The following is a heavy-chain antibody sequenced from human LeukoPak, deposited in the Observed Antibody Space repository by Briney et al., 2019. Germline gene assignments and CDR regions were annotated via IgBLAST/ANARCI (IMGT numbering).Heavy chain of an antibody. CDR2: ISGSGGST. V-gene: IGHV3-23*01. Sequence: PGGSLRLSCAASGFTFSSYAMSWVRQAPGKGLEWVSAISGSGGSTYYADSVKGRFTISRENAKNSLYLQMNSLRAGDTAVYYCARGPFDLWGRGTLVTVSS. J-gene: IGHJ2*01. CDR3: ARGPFDL. CDR1: GFTFSSYA.